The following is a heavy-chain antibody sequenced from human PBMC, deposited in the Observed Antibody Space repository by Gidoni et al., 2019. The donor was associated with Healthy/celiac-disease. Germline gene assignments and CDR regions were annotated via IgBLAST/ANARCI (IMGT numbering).Heavy chain of an antibody. J-gene: IGHJ4*02. V-gene: IGHV4-39*07. Sequence: QLQLQESGPGLVKPSETLSLTCTVPGGSISSSSYHSGWTRQPPGKGLEWIGSIYYGGNTYYNPSLKSRVTISVDTSKNQFSLKMSSVTAADTAVYYCARNRLTIKDYWGQGTLVTVSS. D-gene: IGHD3-10*01. CDR3: ARNRLTIKDY. CDR2: IYYGGNT. CDR1: GGSISSSSYH.